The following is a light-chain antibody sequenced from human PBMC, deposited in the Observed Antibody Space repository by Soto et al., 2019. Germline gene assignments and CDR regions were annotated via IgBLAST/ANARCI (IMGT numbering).Light chain of an antibody. J-gene: IGKJ5*01. Sequence: AVQMTQSPSSLSASVGDRVTITCRASQGISSYLAWYQQKPGKAPKLLIYAASTLQSGVPSRFSGSGSGTDFTLTISCLQSEDFATYYCQQYYSYLPITFGQGTRLEIK. CDR1: QGISSY. V-gene: IGKV1-8*01. CDR2: AAS. CDR3: QQYYSYLPIT.